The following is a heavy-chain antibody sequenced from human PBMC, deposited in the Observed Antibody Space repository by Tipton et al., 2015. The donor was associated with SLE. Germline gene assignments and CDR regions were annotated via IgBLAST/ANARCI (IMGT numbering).Heavy chain of an antibody. J-gene: IGHJ4*02. V-gene: IGHV4-34*01. CDR2: INHSGST. CDR3: ARVSSSSGSIDY. CDR1: GGSFSGYY. Sequence: TLSLTCAVYGGSFSGYYWSWIRQPPGKGLEWIGEINHSGSTNYNPSLKSRVTISVDTSKNQFSLKLSSVTAADTAVYYCARVSSSSGSIDYWGQGTLVTVS. D-gene: IGHD2-15*01.